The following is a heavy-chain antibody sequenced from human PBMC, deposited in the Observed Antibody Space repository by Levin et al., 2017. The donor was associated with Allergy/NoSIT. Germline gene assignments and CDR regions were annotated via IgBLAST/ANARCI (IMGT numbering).Heavy chain of an antibody. CDR2: ISYSGNT. V-gene: IGHV4-39*01. D-gene: IGHD5-12*01. J-gene: IGHJ4*02. Sequence: SETLSLTCSVSGDSIIGSDDFWGWIRQPPGEGLEWIGSISYSGNTYYNASLQSRVTIAVDTSRNQVFLKLMSLTAADTAVYFCARVRGSRAYGADFDSWGQGTLVTVSS. CDR1: GDSIIGSDDF. CDR3: ARVRGSRAYGADFDS.